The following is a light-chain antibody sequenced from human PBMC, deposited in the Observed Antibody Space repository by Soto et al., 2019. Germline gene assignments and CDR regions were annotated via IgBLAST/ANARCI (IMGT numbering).Light chain of an antibody. CDR2: GIS. CDR1: QSVNSN. Sequence: EMVMTQSPAILSVSQGESATLSCRASQSVNSNYLAWYQQHPGQPPRLLIYGISTRATGIPARFSGSGSGTEFSLTISSLQSEDFAVYYCQQYSKWPITFGQGTRLENK. J-gene: IGKJ5*01. CDR3: QQYSKWPIT. V-gene: IGKV3-15*01.